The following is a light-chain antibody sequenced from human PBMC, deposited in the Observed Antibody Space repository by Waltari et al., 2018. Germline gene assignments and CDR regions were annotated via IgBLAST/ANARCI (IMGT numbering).Light chain of an antibody. J-gene: IGLJ2*01. CDR1: NSGHRQ. CDR3: QAWDSSAAV. CDR2: EDR. V-gene: IGLV3-1*01. Sequence: SYELTQPPSPSVSPGTTGNITSSGGNSGHRQVFWYQRKSGLSTVLVIYEDRRRPAGISGRFSGSNSGSTATLTISGAQSMDEAEYFCQAWDSSAAVFGGGTKLTVL.